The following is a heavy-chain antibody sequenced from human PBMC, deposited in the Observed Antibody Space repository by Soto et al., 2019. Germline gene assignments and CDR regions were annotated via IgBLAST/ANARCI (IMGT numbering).Heavy chain of an antibody. V-gene: IGHV1-3*01. CDR2: INAGVDGT. CDR1: GYASLSYA. J-gene: IGHJ4*02. Sequence: QVQLVQSGPEMMQPGASVKVSCKASGYASLSYAMHWVRQVHGQVYEWLGWINAGVDGTMYSERFQCRVRITRATPANTVYMELNALTSEDTAVYYCAREVPGVTSFDYWGQGTLVIVSS. CDR3: AREVPGVTSFDY. D-gene: IGHD3-10*01.